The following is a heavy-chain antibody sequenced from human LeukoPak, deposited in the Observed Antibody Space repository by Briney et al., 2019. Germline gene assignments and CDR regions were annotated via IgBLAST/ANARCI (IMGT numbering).Heavy chain of an antibody. Sequence: GASVKVSCKASGYTFTSYGISWVRQAPGQGLEWMGWISAYNGNTNYAQKLQGRVTMTTDTSTSTAYMELRSLRSDDTAVYYCARSSDYYYDSSGYYYRHFDYWGQGTLVTVSS. D-gene: IGHD3-22*01. J-gene: IGHJ4*02. CDR1: GYTFTSYG. CDR2: ISAYNGNT. CDR3: ARSSDYYYDSSGYYYRHFDY. V-gene: IGHV1-18*01.